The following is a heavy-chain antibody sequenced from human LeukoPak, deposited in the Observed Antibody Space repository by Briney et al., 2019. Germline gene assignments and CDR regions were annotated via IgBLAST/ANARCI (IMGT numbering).Heavy chain of an antibody. CDR2: ISAYTGNT. V-gene: IGHV1-18*01. D-gene: IGHD2-2*01. J-gene: IGHJ6*03. Sequence: GASVKVSCKASGYTFTSYGISWVREAPGQGLEWMGWISAYTGNTNYAQKLQGRVTMTTDTSTSTAYMELRSLRSDDTAVYYCARVTAALVVVPAAPESYYYYTDVWGKGTTVTVSS. CDR3: ARVTAALVVVPAAPESYYYYTDV. CDR1: GYTFTSYG.